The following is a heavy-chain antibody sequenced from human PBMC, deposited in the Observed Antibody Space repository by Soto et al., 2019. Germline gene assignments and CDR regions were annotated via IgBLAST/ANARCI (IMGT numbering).Heavy chain of an antibody. D-gene: IGHD4-17*01. J-gene: IGHJ5*02. CDR3: ARAPNDYGDYFWFDP. Sequence: QVQLVQSGAEVKKPGASVKVSCKASGYTFTSYGISWVRQAPGQGLEWMGWISAYNGNTNYAQKLQGRVTMTTDTSTSTAYMELTSLRSDDTAVYYCARAPNDYGDYFWFDPWGQGTLVTVSS. V-gene: IGHV1-18*01. CDR1: GYTFTSYG. CDR2: ISAYNGNT.